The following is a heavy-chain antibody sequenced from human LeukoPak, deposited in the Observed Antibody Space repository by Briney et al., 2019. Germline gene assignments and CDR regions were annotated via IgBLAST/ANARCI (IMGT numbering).Heavy chain of an antibody. J-gene: IGHJ6*02. V-gene: IGHV3-23*01. D-gene: IGHD5-24*01. CDR2: ISNDGGGT. CDR3: AKGMATMRLYYYGMDV. Sequence: PGGSLRLSCAASGFIFNNYGLIWVRQAPGKGLEWVSAISNDGGGTNYADFVKGRFTISRDNSKNTLYLQMNSLRAEDTAVYYCAKGMATMRLYYYGMDVWGQGTTVTVSS. CDR1: GFIFNNYG.